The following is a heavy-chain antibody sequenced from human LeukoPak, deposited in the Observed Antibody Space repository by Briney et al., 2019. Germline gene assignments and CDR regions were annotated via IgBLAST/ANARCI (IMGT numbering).Heavy chain of an antibody. CDR3: ARGENYGDYDY. CDR1: GFRFDDYG. J-gene: IGHJ4*02. CDR2: IYSGGST. Sequence: GGSLRLSCAASGFRFDDYGMSWVRQRPGKGLEWVSVIYSGGSTYYADSVKGRFTISRDNSKNTLYLQMNSLRAEDTAVYYCARGENYGDYDYWGQGTLVTVSS. D-gene: IGHD4-17*01. V-gene: IGHV3-53*01.